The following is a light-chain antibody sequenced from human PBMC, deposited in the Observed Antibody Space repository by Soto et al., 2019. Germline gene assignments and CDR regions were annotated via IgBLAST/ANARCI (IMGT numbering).Light chain of an antibody. CDR2: AAS. CDR3: QQSYSTPRT. V-gene: IGKV1-39*01. CDR1: QTVSNY. Sequence: DIQMTQSPSSLSASVGDRVRITCRASQTVSNYLNWYQQKPGKAPNLLVYAASSLQSGVPSRFSGSGSGTDFTLTINSLQPEDFATYYCQQSYSTPRTFGQGTKLELK. J-gene: IGKJ2*01.